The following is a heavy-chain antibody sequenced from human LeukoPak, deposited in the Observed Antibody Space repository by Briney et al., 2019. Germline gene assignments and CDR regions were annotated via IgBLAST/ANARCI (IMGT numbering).Heavy chain of an antibody. V-gene: IGHV3-30*18. J-gene: IGHJ4*02. CDR3: AKGLVTVTTLDY. CDR2: ISYDGSNK. CDR1: GFTFSSYG. D-gene: IGHD4-17*01. Sequence: GGSLRLSCAASGFTFSSYGMHWVRQAPGKGLEWVAVISYDGSNKYYADSVEGRFTISRDNSKNTLYLQMNSLRAEDTAVYYCAKGLVTVTTLDYWGQGTLVTVSS.